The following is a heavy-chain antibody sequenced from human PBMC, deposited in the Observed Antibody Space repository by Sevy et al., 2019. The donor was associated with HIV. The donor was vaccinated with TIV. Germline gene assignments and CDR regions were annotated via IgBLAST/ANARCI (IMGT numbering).Heavy chain of an antibody. CDR2: ISYDGSNK. Sequence: GGSLRLSCAASGFTFSSYGMHWVRQAPGKGLEWVAVISYDGSNKYYADSVKGRFTISRDNSKNTLYLQMNSLRADDTAVYYCAKDGEITMIVAWYFDLWGRGTLVTVSS. CDR1: GFTFSSYG. V-gene: IGHV3-30*18. D-gene: IGHD3-22*01. CDR3: AKDGEITMIVAWYFDL. J-gene: IGHJ2*01.